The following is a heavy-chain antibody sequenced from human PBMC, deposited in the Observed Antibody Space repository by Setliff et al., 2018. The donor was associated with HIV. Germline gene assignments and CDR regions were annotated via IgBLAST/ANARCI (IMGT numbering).Heavy chain of an antibody. CDR2: IFPGDSDT. CDR1: GYSFTDNW. CDR3: ARLGTYCSGGDCYSDHYFDY. J-gene: IGHJ4*02. D-gene: IGHD2-15*01. V-gene: IGHV5-51*01. Sequence: GESLTISCKVSGYSFTDNWIGWVRQMPGKGLEWMGIIFPGDSDTTYSPSFQGQVTISVDKSITTAYLQWGSLKASDTAIYYCARLGTYCSGGDCYSDHYFDYWGQGTPVTVSS.